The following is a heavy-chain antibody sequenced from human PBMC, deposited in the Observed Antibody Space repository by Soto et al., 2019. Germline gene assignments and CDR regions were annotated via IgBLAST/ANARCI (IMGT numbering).Heavy chain of an antibody. CDR1: GDSISSSY. V-gene: IGHV4-59*08. CDR2: IYDSGST. Sequence: QVQLQESGPGLVKPSETLSLTCTVSGDSISSSYWSWIRQPPGKRLEWIGYIYDSGSTKYNPSLNSRVXXSXAXXKNQCSLKLTSVTAADTAVYYCARHVGSSGFYYVYWGQGTLVTVSS. CDR3: ARHVGSSGFYYVY. D-gene: IGHD3-22*01. J-gene: IGHJ4*02.